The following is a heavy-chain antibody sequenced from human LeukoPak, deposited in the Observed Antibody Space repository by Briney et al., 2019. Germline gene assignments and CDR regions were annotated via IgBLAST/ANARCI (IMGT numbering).Heavy chain of an antibody. CDR3: ARVYSSSSKEFDY. V-gene: IGHV3-21*01. CDR2: ISSSGSYI. D-gene: IGHD6-6*01. J-gene: IGHJ4*02. CDR1: GFTFSSYS. Sequence: GGSLRLSCAASGFTFSSYSMNWARQAPGKGLEWVSSISSSGSYIYYADSVKGRFTISRDNAKNSLYLQMNSLRAEDTAVYYCARVYSSSSKEFDYWGQGTLVTVSS.